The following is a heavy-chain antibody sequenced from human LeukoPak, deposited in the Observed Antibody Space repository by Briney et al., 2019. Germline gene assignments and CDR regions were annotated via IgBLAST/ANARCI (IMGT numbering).Heavy chain of an antibody. CDR2: ISGSGGST. CDR1: GFTFSSYA. Sequence: GGSLRLSCAASGFTFSSYAMSWVRQAPGKGLEWVSAISGSGGSTYYADSVKGRFIISRDNSKNTLYLQMNSLRAEDTAVYYCAKSTGTTKLGLVDYWGQGTLVTVSS. D-gene: IGHD1-1*01. V-gene: IGHV3-23*01. CDR3: AKSTGTTKLGLVDY. J-gene: IGHJ4*02.